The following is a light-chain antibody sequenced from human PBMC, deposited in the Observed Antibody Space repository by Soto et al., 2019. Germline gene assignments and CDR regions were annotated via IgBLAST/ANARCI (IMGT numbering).Light chain of an antibody. V-gene: IGKV3-15*01. Sequence: EIVLTQSPGTLPLSPGERATLSCRASQSVSSNLAWYQQKPGQAPRLLIYGASTRATGVPARFSGSGSGTEFTLTISSLQSEDFAVYYCQQYNSGPYTFGQGTRLEI. J-gene: IGKJ5*01. CDR2: GAS. CDR1: QSVSSN. CDR3: QQYNSGPYT.